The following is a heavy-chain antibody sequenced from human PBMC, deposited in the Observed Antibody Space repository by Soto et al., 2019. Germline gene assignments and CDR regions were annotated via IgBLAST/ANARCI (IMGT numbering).Heavy chain of an antibody. CDR1: GGTFSSYA. Sequence: SVKVPSRASGGTFSSYAISWVRQPPGQGLEWMGGIIPIFGTANYAQKFQGRVTITADESTSTAYMELSSLRSEDTAVYYCARTNFSSSIAARTVSMDVWGQGTTVTVSS. J-gene: IGHJ6*02. CDR2: IIPIFGTA. CDR3: ARTNFSSSIAARTVSMDV. V-gene: IGHV1-69*13. D-gene: IGHD6-6*01.